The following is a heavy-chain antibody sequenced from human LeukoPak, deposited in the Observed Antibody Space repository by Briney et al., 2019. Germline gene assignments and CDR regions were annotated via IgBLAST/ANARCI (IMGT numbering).Heavy chain of an antibody. CDR3: ARMILLLGDVLTVPPRGFDY. J-gene: IGHJ4*02. Sequence: ASVKVSCKASGYTFTTYGISWVRPAPGQGLEWLGSISVYNGNTNYAQKLQGRVTMTTDTSTSTAYMELRSLRSDDTAVYYCARMILLLGDVLTVPPRGFDYWGQGTLVTVSS. CDR1: GYTFTTYG. D-gene: IGHD3-9*01. V-gene: IGHV1-18*01. CDR2: ISVYNGNT.